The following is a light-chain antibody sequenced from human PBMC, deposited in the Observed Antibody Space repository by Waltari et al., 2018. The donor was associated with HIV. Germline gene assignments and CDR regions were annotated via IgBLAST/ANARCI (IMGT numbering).Light chain of an antibody. Sequence: QSALTQPASVSGSPGQSITISCTGTSSDTGNYNLVSWYQLYPGKAPKLIIYEDNKRPSGVSNRFSGSKSAATASLTISGLQAEDEADYYCCAYAGGLEFGGGTKLTVL. V-gene: IGLV2-23*01. J-gene: IGLJ2*01. CDR3: CAYAGGLE. CDR1: SSDTGNYNL. CDR2: EDN.